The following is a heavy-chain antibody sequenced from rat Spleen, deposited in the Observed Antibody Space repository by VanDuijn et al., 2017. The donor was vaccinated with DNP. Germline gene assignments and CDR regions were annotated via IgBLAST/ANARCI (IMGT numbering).Heavy chain of an antibody. CDR2: INKDSRII. CDR1: GFNFNDYW. J-gene: IGHJ4*01. D-gene: IGHD2-2*01. V-gene: IGHV4-2*01. Sequence: GLVQPGRSLKLSCAASGFNFNDYWMGWVRQAPGKGLEWIGEINKDSRIIKYTPSLKDKFTISRDNAQNTLYLQMSKLGSEDTAIYYCVREDKGVDAWGQGTSVSVSS. CDR3: VREDKGVDA.